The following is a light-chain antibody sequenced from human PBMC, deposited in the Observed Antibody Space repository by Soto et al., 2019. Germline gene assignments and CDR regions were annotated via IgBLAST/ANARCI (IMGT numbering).Light chain of an antibody. CDR3: QLRSNWPQGYT. Sequence: EIVLTQSPATLSLSPGERATLSCRASQSVSSYLAWYQQKPGQAPRLLIYDASNRATGIPARFSGSGSGTDFTLTISSLEPEDFAVYYCQLRSNWPQGYTFGQGTKLEIK. J-gene: IGKJ2*01. CDR1: QSVSSY. V-gene: IGKV3-11*01. CDR2: DAS.